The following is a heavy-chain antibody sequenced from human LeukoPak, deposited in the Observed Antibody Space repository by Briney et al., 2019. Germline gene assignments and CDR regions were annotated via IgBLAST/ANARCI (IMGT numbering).Heavy chain of an antibody. CDR3: AKGPSWIRLWLPFDY. D-gene: IGHD5-18*01. CDR1: GFTFSSYG. J-gene: IGHJ4*02. CDR2: IRYDGSNK. Sequence: PGGSLRLSCAASGFTFSSYGMHWVRQAPGKGLEWVAFIRYDGSNKYYADSVKGRFTISRDNSKNTLYLQMNSLRAEDTAVYYCAKGPSWIRLWLPFDYWGQGTLVTVSS. V-gene: IGHV3-30*02.